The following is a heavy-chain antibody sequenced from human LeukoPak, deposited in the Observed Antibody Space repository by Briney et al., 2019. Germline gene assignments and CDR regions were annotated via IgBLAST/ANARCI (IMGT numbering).Heavy chain of an antibody. V-gene: IGHV3-23*01. J-gene: IGHJ4*02. CDR1: GFTFSSYA. Sequence: GGSLRLSCAASGFTFSSYAMSWVRQAPGKGLEWVSAISGSGGSTYYADSVKGRFTISRDNSKTTLYLQMNSLRAEDTAVYYCAKSGPGGSCCEIGYWGQGTLVTVSS. CDR2: ISGSGGST. D-gene: IGHD2-15*01. CDR3: AKSGPGGSCCEIGY.